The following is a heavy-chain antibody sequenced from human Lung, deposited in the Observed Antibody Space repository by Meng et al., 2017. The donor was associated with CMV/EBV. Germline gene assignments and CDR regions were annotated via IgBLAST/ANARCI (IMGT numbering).Heavy chain of an antibody. V-gene: IGHV3-74*01. CDR3: ARERFLSGYSGYDAGGWFDP. D-gene: IGHD5-12*01. Sequence: GGSLGLXCAASGFTFSSYWMHWVRQAPGKGLVWVSRINSDGSSTSYADSVKGRFTISRDNAKNTLYLQMNSLRAEDTAVYYCARERFLSGYSGYDAGGWFDPXGQGXLVTVSS. CDR1: GFTFSSYW. CDR2: INSDGSST. J-gene: IGHJ5*02.